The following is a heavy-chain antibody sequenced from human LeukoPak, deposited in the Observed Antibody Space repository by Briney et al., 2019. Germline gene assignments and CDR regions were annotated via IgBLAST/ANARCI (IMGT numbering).Heavy chain of an antibody. Sequence: ASVKVFCKASGYTFTSYAMHWVRQAPGQRLEWMGWINAGNGNTKYSQKFQGRVTITRDTSASTAYMELSSLRSEDTAVYYCAAYQRRHAFDIWGQGTMVTVSS. CDR2: INAGNGNT. J-gene: IGHJ3*02. CDR1: GYTFTSYA. V-gene: IGHV1-3*01. CDR3: AAYQRRHAFDI.